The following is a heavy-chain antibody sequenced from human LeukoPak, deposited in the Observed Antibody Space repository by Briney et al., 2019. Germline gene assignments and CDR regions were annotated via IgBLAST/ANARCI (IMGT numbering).Heavy chain of an antibody. CDR1: GGSISSSSYY. CDR3: ARHYLPGSGNSGYMDV. CDR2: IYYSGST. Sequence: PSETLSLTXTVSGGSISSSSYYWGCIRQPPGKGLEWIGSIYYSGSTYYNPSLKSRVTISVDTSKNQFSLKLSSVTAADTAVYYCARHYLPGSGNSGYMDVWGKGTTVTVSS. J-gene: IGHJ6*03. D-gene: IGHD3-10*01. V-gene: IGHV4-39*01.